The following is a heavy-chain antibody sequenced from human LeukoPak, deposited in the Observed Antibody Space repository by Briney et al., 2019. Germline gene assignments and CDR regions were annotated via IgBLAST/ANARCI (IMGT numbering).Heavy chain of an antibody. CDR2: INGDESST. CDR1: AFTFNTYW. Sequence: GSLRLSCAASAFTFNTYWMHWVRQVPGRGLELVSRINGDESSTNYADSVKGRFTISRDNAKDTLYLHMNSLTAEDTAVYYCARGAKWAYYFDYWGQGTLVTVSS. D-gene: IGHD1-26*01. V-gene: IGHV3-74*01. J-gene: IGHJ4*02. CDR3: ARGAKWAYYFDY.